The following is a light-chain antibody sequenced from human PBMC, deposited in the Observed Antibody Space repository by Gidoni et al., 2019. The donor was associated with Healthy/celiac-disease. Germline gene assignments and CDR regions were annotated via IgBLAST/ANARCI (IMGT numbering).Light chain of an antibody. CDR1: QSVSSN. Sequence: EIVMTQSPATLSVSPGERATLSCRASQSVSSNLAWYQQKPGQAPRLLIYGASTRATGIPARFSGSGSGTEVTLTISSLQSEDVAVYYCQQYNNWPPWTFGQXTKVEIK. CDR3: QQYNNWPPWT. CDR2: GAS. J-gene: IGKJ1*01. V-gene: IGKV3-15*01.